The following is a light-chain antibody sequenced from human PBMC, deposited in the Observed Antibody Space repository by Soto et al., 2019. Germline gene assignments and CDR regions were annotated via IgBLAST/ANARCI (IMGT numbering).Light chain of an antibody. Sequence: DIQMTQSPSSVSASVGDRVTITCRASQGIGSWLVWYQQKPGKAPKFLIYAAPNLQNEVPSRFSGRRSGTDFTLTISCLQPEDSATYDCQHTNSFPLPFGGGTKVEIK. V-gene: IGKV1-12*01. J-gene: IGKJ4*01. CDR3: QHTNSFPLP. CDR2: AAP. CDR1: QGIGSW.